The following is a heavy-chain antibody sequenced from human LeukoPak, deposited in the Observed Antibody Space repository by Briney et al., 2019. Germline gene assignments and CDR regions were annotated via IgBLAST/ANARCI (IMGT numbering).Heavy chain of an antibody. CDR2: IWYDGSNK. CDR1: GFTFSSYG. J-gene: IGHJ4*02. V-gene: IGHV3-33*01. D-gene: IGHD3-16*01. Sequence: PGRSLRLSCAASGFTFSSYGMHWVRQAPGKGLEWVAVIWYDGSNKYYADSVKGRFTISRDNSKNTVYLQMNSLSAEDTAIYYCARSSTGSAYTYSDYWGQGTLVTVSS. CDR3: ARSSTGSAYTYSDY.